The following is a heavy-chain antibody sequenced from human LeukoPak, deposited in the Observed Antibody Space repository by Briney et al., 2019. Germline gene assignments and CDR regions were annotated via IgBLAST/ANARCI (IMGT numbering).Heavy chain of an antibody. CDR1: GGSFSGYY. V-gene: IGHV4-34*01. J-gene: IGHJ4*02. CDR3: ARGQWFRAF. D-gene: IGHD3-10*01. Sequence: SETLSLTCAVYGGSFSGYYWTWIRQPPGKGLEWIGEIHYSGSATYNPSLKSRVTISVDTSKNQFSLKMGSVTAADTAVYYCARGQWFRAFWSRGTPVTVSS. CDR2: IHYSGSA.